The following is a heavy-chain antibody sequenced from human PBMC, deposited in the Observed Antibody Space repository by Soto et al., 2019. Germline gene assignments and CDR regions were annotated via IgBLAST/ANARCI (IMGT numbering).Heavy chain of an antibody. V-gene: IGHV1-3*01. CDR3: ARCSRPVILVIPAAAQALDI. CDR1: GYTFTSYG. CDR2: INAGNGNT. J-gene: IGHJ6*04. Sequence: ASVKVAFKASGYTFTSYGMSWVRQAPGQRLEWMGWINAGNGNTKYSQKLQGRVTIPRDTSASTAYMELSSLRCEDTAVYYCARCSRPVILVIPAAAQALDICGKATMVTVSS. D-gene: IGHD2-2*01.